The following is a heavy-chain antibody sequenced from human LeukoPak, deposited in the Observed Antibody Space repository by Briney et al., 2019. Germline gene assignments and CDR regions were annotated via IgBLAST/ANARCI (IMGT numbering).Heavy chain of an antibody. CDR1: GFTFDDYA. CDR3: ARDHGNPDWYFDL. CDR2: ISWNSGSI. V-gene: IGHV3-9*01. Sequence: GGSLRLSCAASGFTFDDYAMHWVRQAPGKGLEWVSGISWNSGSIGYADSVKGRFTISRDNAKNSLYLQMNSLRSEDTAVYYCARDHGNPDWYFDLWGRGTLVTVSS. J-gene: IGHJ2*01.